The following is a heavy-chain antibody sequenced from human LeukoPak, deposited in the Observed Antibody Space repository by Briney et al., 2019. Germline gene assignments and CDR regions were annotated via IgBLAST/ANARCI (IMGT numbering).Heavy chain of an antibody. Sequence: SETLSLTCTVSGGSISSGSYYWSWIRQPAGKGLEWIGRIYTSGSTNYNPSLKSRVTISVDTSKNQFSLKLSSVTAADTAVYYCARDTYYYDSSGYYWLDYWGQGTLVTVSS. D-gene: IGHD3-22*01. V-gene: IGHV4-61*02. J-gene: IGHJ4*02. CDR2: IYTSGST. CDR1: GGSISSGSYY. CDR3: ARDTYYYDSSGYYWLDY.